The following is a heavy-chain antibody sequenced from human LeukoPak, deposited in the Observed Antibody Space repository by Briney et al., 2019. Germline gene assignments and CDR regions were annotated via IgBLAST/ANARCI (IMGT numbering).Heavy chain of an antibody. J-gene: IGHJ4*02. CDR2: VHYSGRT. CDR1: GGSVSSNNFY. CDR3: ARRELRYYFDY. Sequence: PSETLSLTCTVSGGSVSSNNFYWSWIRQPPGKGLEWIGWVHYSGRTNFNPSLKSRVTISVDTSKNQFSLKLSSVTAADTAVYYCARRELRYYFDYWGQGTLVTVSS. D-gene: IGHD1-26*01. V-gene: IGHV4-61*01.